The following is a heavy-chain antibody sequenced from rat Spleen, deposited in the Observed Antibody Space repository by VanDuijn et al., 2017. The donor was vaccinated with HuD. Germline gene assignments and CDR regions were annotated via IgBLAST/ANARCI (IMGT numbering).Heavy chain of an antibody. J-gene: IGHJ4*01. V-gene: IGHV5-25*01. CDR2: ISTSGGST. Sequence: EVQLVESGGGLVQPGRSMKFSCTASGFTFSNYDMAWVRQAPTKGLEWVASISTSGGSTYYRDSVKGRFTVSRDNTKSTLYLQMNSLRSEDTATYYCARHSSTYYVMDAWGQGASVTVSS. D-gene: IGHD1-2*01. CDR1: GFTFSNYD. CDR3: ARHSSTYYVMDA.